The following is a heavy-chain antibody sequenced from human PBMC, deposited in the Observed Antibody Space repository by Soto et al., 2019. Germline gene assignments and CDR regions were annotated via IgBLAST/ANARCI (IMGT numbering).Heavy chain of an antibody. V-gene: IGHV3-66*01. D-gene: IGHD4-17*01. J-gene: IGHJ3*02. Sequence: GGSLRLSCAASGFTVSSNYMSWVRQAPGKGLEWVSVIYSGGSTYYAGSVKGRFTISRDNSKNTLYLQMNSLRAEDTAVYYCARDLNPTRYGDDAFDIWGQGTMVTVSS. CDR1: GFTVSSNY. CDR3: ARDLNPTRYGDDAFDI. CDR2: IYSGGST.